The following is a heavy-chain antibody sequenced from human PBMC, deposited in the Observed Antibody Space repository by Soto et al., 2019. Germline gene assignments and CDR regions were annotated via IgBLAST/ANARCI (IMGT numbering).Heavy chain of an antibody. D-gene: IGHD7-27*01. J-gene: IGHJ6*02. V-gene: IGHV3-49*03. CDR1: VFTFGDYA. Sequence: GALRLACTASVFTFGDYAMSWFRQAPGKGLEWVGFIRSKAYGGTTEYAASVKGRFTISRDDSKSIAYLQMNSLKTEDTAVYYCTRQTGDPAMVYYYGMDVWGQGTTVTVSS. CDR3: TRQTGDPAMVYYYGMDV. CDR2: IRSKAYGGTT.